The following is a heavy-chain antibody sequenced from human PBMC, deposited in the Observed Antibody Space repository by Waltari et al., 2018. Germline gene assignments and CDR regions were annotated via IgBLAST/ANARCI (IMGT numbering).Heavy chain of an antibody. V-gene: IGHV4-59*01. CDR2: IYYSGSP. D-gene: IGHD3-10*01. CDR3: ARGGVRGVISYYFDY. CDR1: GGSISSYY. Sequence: QVQLQESGPGLVKPSETLSLTCTVSGGSISSYYWSWIRQPPGKGLEWIGYIYYSGSPNHNPSPKSRVTISVDTSKNQFSLKLSSVTAADTAVYYCARGGVRGVISYYFDYWGQGTLVTVSS. J-gene: IGHJ4*02.